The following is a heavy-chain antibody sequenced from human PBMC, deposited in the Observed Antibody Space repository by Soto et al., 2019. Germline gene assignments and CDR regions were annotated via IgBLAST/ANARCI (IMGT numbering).Heavy chain of an antibody. Sequence: QVQLVQSGADVKKPGASVKVSCKASGYTFSNYEINWVRQASGQGLEWMGRMNPNDGNTGYAQNFQGRVSMTRNTSINTAYMELSSPRSDDTAVYYCARGPRESGEWLLFDYWGQGALVTVSS. V-gene: IGHV1-8*01. D-gene: IGHD3-3*01. CDR2: MNPNDGNT. CDR3: ARGPRESGEWLLFDY. J-gene: IGHJ4*02. CDR1: GYTFSNYE.